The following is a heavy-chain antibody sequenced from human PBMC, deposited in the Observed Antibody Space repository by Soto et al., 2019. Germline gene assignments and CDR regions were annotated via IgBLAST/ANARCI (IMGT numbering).Heavy chain of an antibody. CDR1: GFSVSSYY. V-gene: IGHV3-66*01. CDR3: ARDSWSQY. Sequence: PGGSLRLSFAASGFSVSSYYINRVRQAPGKGLEWVSIIHNGGETYYADSVKDRFTVSRDNSKNTVFLQMNSLRVEDSAVYYCARDSWSQYWGQGTLVTVSS. J-gene: IGHJ1*01. D-gene: IGHD2-15*01. CDR2: IHNGGET.